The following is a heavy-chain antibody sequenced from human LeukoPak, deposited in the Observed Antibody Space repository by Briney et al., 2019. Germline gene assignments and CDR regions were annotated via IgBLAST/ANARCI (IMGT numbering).Heavy chain of an antibody. J-gene: IGHJ4*02. D-gene: IGHD6-6*01. V-gene: IGHV3-9*01. CDR1: GFTFDDYA. CDR3: AKDRIAARGRDFDY. CDR2: ISWNSGSI. Sequence: GGSLRLSCAASGFTFDDYAMHWVRQAPGKGLEWVSGISWNSGSIGYADSVKGRFTISRDNAKNSLYLQMNSLRAEDTALYYCAKDRIAARGRDFDYWGQGTLVTVSS.